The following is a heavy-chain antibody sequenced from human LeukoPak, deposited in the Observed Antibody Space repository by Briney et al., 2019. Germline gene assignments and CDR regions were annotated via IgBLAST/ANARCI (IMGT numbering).Heavy chain of an antibody. V-gene: IGHV4-59*08. Sequence: SETLSLTCSVSGGAVTSFYWSWIRQSPGKGLEWIGYFYYSGSTKYNPSLKSRVTMSGDTSKNQLSLKLRSVTAADTAMYYCARHRFASAVILDYWGQGDLVTVSS. CDR2: FYYSGST. D-gene: IGHD2-21*02. CDR3: ARHRFASAVILDY. J-gene: IGHJ4*02. CDR1: GGAVTSFY.